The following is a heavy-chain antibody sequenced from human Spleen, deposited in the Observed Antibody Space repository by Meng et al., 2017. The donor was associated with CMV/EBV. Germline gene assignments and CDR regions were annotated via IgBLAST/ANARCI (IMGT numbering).Heavy chain of an antibody. Sequence: SGGSISSGGYYWSWIRQHPGKGLEWIGYIYYSGSTYYNLSLKSRVTISVDTSKNQFSLKLSSVTAADTAVYYCARGPMTTYSSGSFDPWGQGTLVTVSS. CDR3: ARGPMTTYSSGSFDP. CDR2: IYYSGST. J-gene: IGHJ5*02. D-gene: IGHD6-19*01. V-gene: IGHV4-31*02. CDR1: GGSISSGGYY.